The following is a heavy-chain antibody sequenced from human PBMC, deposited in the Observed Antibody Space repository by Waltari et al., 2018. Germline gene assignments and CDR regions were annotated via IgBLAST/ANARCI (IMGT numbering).Heavy chain of an antibody. CDR1: GYSFTSYW. CDR2: IYPGDYVA. V-gene: IGHV5-51*01. Sequence: EVQLVQSGAEVKKPGESLKISCKGSGYSFTSYWIGWVRQMPGKGLEWMGIIYPGDYVARNSPAFQGQVPIAADKSISTAYLQWSSLKASDTAMYDCARLWGYYDILTGIPRGAFDIWGQGTMVTVSS. D-gene: IGHD3-9*01. CDR3: ARLWGYYDILTGIPRGAFDI. J-gene: IGHJ3*02.